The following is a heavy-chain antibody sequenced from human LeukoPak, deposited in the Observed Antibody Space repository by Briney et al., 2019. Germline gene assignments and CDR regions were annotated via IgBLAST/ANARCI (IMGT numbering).Heavy chain of an antibody. Sequence: GSLRLSCAASGFSFSDYYMSWVRQAPGKGLEWISVIDGSGSTKHYADSVKGRFTISRDNAKNSLYLQMNTLRADDTAVYYCARVQGAVMVYNYGMDVWGQGTTVTVSS. CDR3: ARVQGAVMVYNYGMDV. CDR1: GFSFSDYY. J-gene: IGHJ6*02. CDR2: IDGSGSTK. D-gene: IGHD2-8*01. V-gene: IGHV3-11*01.